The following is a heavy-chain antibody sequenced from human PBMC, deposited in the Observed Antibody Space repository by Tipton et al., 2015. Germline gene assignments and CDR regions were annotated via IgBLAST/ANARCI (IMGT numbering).Heavy chain of an antibody. CDR2: IYPDDSDT. V-gene: IGHV5-51*01. CDR3: ARLDSGSYGY. J-gene: IGHJ4*02. D-gene: IGHD1-26*01. Sequence: QLVQSGGEVKKPGESLKISCKVSGYTFSNHWIGWVRQMPGKGLEWMGIIYPDDSDTRYSPSFRGQVTISADRSINTAYLEWSSLKASDTAMYYCARLDSGSYGYWGQGTLVTVSS. CDR1: GYTFSNHW.